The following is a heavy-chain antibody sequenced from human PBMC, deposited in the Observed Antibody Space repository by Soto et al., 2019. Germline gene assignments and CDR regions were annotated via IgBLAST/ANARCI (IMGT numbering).Heavy chain of an antibody. CDR1: GGSISSSSYY. V-gene: IGHV4-39*01. Sequence: QLRLQESGPGLVKPSETLSLTCTVSGGSISSSSYYWGWIRQPPGKGLEWIGSIYYSGSTYYSPSLKSRITISGDTSKNQVSLKLSSVTAADTAVYYCARRTVATLTLDYWGQGTLVTVSS. CDR3: ARRTVATLTLDY. CDR2: IYYSGST. J-gene: IGHJ4*02. D-gene: IGHD4-17*01.